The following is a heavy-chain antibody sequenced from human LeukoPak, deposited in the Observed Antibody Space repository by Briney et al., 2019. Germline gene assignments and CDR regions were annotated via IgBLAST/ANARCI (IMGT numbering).Heavy chain of an antibody. CDR1: GLTFNTNA. V-gene: IGHV3-23*01. CDR2: INGGGDAT. CDR3: ARCTASCYANAFDV. J-gene: IGHJ3*01. D-gene: IGHD2-2*01. Sequence: PGGSLRLSCTPSGLTFNTNAMGWVRQPPGKGLEWVSAINGGGDATEYTDSVKGRSTISRDNSKNTLYLQMNSLRPEDTAVYYCARCTASCYANAFDVWGQGTLLTVSS.